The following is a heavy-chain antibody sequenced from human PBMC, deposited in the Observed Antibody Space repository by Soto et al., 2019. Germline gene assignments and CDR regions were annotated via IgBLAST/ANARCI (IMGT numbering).Heavy chain of an antibody. D-gene: IGHD3-10*01. V-gene: IGHV1-69*02. CDR2: IIPILGIA. J-gene: IGHJ4*02. CDR1: GGTFRSYT. CDR3: ASHSGSYYNDY. Sequence: QVQLVQSGAEVKKPGSSVKVSCKASGGTFRSYTINWVRQAPGQGLEWMGRIIPILGIANYAQKFQGRVTITADKSTSTAYMELSSLRSEDTAVYYCASHSGSYYNDYWGQGTLVTVSS.